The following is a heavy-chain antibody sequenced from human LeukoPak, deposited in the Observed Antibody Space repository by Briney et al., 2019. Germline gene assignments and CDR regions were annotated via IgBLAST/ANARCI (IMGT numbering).Heavy chain of an antibody. CDR3: ARGDNRDY. V-gene: IGHV3-21*01. J-gene: IGHJ4*02. CDR2: IGYTSTDK. Sequence: PGGSLRLSCAASGFTFSSYWMHWVRQAPGKGLEWVSSIGYTSTDKYYVASVKGRFTISRDNAENSLYLQMNSLRAEDSAVYYCARGDNRDYWGQGTLVTVSS. D-gene: IGHD1-14*01. CDR1: GFTFSSYW.